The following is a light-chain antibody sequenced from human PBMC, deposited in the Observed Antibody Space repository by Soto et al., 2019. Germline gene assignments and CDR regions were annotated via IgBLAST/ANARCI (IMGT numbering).Light chain of an antibody. CDR2: GAS. CDR3: QVYNSSPWT. V-gene: IGKV3-20*01. J-gene: IGKJ1*01. Sequence: EIVLTPSPGTLFFSPGGTATLPRRASQSVIGNYLAWYQQRPGQAPRLVSYGASTRASGFPDRFSGRGSGTDFTLTISRLEPEDFAVYYCQVYNSSPWTFGQGTTGDIK. CDR1: QSVIGNY.